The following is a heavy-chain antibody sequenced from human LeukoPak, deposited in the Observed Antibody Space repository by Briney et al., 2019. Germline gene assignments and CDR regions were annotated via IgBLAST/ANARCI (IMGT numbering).Heavy chain of an antibody. CDR2: MNPNSGNT. J-gene: IGHJ4*02. Sequence: GASVKVSCKASGYTFTSYDINWVRQATGQGLEWMGWMNPNSGNTGYAQKFQGRVTMTRNTSISTAYMELSSLRSEDTAVYYCARTPSMVRGVLIIKFDYWGQGTLVTVSS. CDR1: GYTFTSYD. V-gene: IGHV1-8*02. D-gene: IGHD3-10*01. CDR3: ARTPSMVRGVLIIKFDY.